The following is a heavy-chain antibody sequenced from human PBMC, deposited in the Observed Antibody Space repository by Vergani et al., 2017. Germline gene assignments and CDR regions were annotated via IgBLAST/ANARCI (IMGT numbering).Heavy chain of an antibody. Sequence: QVQLVESGGGVVQPGGSLRLSCAASGVSFSSFGMHWVRQAPGKGLEWVAFIRYDGSDKYYVDSVKGRFTISRDNSKNTLYLQVDSLRADDTAVYYCAKDGRENSDYGYFDYWGQGTLVTVSS. V-gene: IGHV3-30*02. J-gene: IGHJ4*02. CDR1: GVSFSSFG. CDR2: IRYDGSDK. CDR3: AKDGRENSDYGYFDY. D-gene: IGHD4-17*01.